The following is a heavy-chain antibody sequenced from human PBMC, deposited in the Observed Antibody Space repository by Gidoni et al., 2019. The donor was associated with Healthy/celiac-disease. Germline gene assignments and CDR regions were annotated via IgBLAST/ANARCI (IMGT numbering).Heavy chain of an antibody. V-gene: IGHV3-48*02. CDR3: ARDASGDYEVDWFDP. CDR2: ISSSSSTI. Sequence: EVQLVESGGGLVQPGGSLRLSCAASGFTFSSYSMNWVRQAPGKGLELVSYISSSSSTIYYADSVKGRFTISRDNAKNSLYLQMNSLRDEDTAVYYCARDASGDYEVDWFDPWGQGTLVTVSS. D-gene: IGHD4-17*01. J-gene: IGHJ5*02. CDR1: GFTFSSYS.